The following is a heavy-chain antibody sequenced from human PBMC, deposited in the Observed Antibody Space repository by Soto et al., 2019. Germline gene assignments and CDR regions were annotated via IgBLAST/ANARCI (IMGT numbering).Heavy chain of an antibody. Sequence: GSLRLSCAASGFNFATYSMSWVRQAPGKGLEWVAGISDGVDRAYYGDSVKGRFTISRDTSKNMLYLHMNSLRAEDTAIYYCARYTAVADPYYFDYWGQGTLVTVSS. CDR1: GFNFATYS. CDR2: ISDGVDRA. J-gene: IGHJ4*02. D-gene: IGHD1-1*01. CDR3: ARYTAVADPYYFDY. V-gene: IGHV3-23*01.